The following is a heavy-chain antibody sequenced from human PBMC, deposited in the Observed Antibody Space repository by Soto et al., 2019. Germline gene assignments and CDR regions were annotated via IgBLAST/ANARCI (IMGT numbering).Heavy chain of an antibody. CDR3: AREWSTSGDLDY. Sequence: ESGGGVVQPGRSLRLSCAASGFTFSSHSIQWVRQAPGKGLEWVAVISYDGSIKYYADSVKGRFTISRDNSKNTAYLQMNRLRAEDTAVFYCAREWSTSGDLDYWGQGTLVIVSS. CDR1: GFTFSSHS. V-gene: IGHV3-30-3*01. CDR2: ISYDGSIK. D-gene: IGHD3-10*01. J-gene: IGHJ4*02.